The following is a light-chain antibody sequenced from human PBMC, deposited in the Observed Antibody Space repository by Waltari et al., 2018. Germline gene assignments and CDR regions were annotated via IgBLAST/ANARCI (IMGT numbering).Light chain of an antibody. CDR3: SSYADSNIL. CDR2: GVN. V-gene: IGLV2-8*01. Sequence: QSALTQPPSASGSPGQSVTISCTGTSSDVGGYNYVSWYQHHPGKAPKLMIYGVNKRPSGVPDRFSGSKSGNTASLTVSGLQAEDEADYYCSSYADSNILFGGGTKLTVL. CDR1: SSDVGGYNY. J-gene: IGLJ2*01.